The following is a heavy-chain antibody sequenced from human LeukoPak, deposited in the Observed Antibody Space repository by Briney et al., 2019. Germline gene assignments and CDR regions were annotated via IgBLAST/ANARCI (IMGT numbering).Heavy chain of an antibody. CDR3: ARGENSKTYPVSGY. CDR1: GFTFSSYG. CDR2: ISYDGSSK. D-gene: IGHD2/OR15-2a*01. Sequence: GKCLRLSCAASGFTFSSYGMHWVRQAPGKGLEWVAVISYDGSSKYYIDSVKGRFTISRDNSKNTLYLQMNSLRAEDTAVYYCARGENSKTYPVSGYWGQGTLVTVSS. V-gene: IGHV3-30*03. J-gene: IGHJ4*02.